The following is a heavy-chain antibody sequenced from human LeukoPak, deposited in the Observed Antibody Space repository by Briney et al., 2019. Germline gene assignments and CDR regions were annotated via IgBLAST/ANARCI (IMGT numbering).Heavy chain of an antibody. Sequence: GASVKVSCKASGYTFTGYYMHWVRQAPGQGLEWMGWINPNSGGTNYARKLQGRVTMTTDTSTSTAYMELRSLRSDDTAVYYCARDGQDIVVVPAAISGSVHNWFDPWGQGTLVTVSS. CDR3: ARDGQDIVVVPAAISGSVHNWFDP. CDR2: INPNSGGT. D-gene: IGHD2-2*02. V-gene: IGHV1-2*02. CDR1: GYTFTGYY. J-gene: IGHJ5*02.